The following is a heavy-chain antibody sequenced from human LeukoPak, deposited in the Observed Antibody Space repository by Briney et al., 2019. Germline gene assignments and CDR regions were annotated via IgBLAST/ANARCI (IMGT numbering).Heavy chain of an antibody. D-gene: IGHD6-13*01. J-gene: IGHJ6*02. CDR2: ISSSGGSI. V-gene: IGHV3-48*01. CDR1: GFTFSSYA. Sequence: PGGSLRLSCAASGFTFSSYAMNWVRQASGKGLEWLSYISSSGGSIYYVGSVKGRFTTSRDDARNSLCLQMSSLRVEDTAVYYCARDRPSSTWYEGDAMDVWGQGTMVTVSS. CDR3: ARDRPSSTWYEGDAMDV.